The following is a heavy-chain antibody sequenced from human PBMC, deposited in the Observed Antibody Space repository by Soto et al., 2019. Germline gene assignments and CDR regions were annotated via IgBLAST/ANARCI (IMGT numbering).Heavy chain of an antibody. Sequence: QVQLQESGPGLMKPSETLSLTCTVSGGSVSNYAYYWSWIRQPPGKGLEWIGYIYHSGSTYYNPALKSRVIISVDMAENQFSLRLNSVTAADTAVYYCASLGIWWEFPFDHWGQGTLVNVSS. V-gene: IGHV4-61*08. D-gene: IGHD1-26*01. CDR1: GGSVSNYAYY. J-gene: IGHJ4*02. CDR3: ASLGIWWEFPFDH. CDR2: IYHSGST.